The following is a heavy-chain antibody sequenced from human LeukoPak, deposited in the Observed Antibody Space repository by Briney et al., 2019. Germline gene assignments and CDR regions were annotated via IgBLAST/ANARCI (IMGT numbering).Heavy chain of an antibody. CDR1: GFTFSSYA. CDR2: ISSNGGST. Sequence: GGSLRLSCAASGFTFSSYAMHWVRQAPGKGLEYVSAISSNGGSTYYANSVKGRFTISRDNSKNTLYLQMGSLRAEDMAVYYCGGGWGDRYNPYFDYWGQGTLVTVSS. CDR3: GGGWGDRYNPYFDY. J-gene: IGHJ4*02. V-gene: IGHV3-64*01. D-gene: IGHD5-24*01.